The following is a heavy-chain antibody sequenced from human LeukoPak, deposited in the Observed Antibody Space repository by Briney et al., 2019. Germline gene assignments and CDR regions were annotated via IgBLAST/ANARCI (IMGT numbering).Heavy chain of an antibody. CDR2: ISGSGGST. D-gene: IGHD6-6*01. Sequence: PGGSLRLSCAACGFTFSSYAMSWVRQAPGKGLEWVSAISGSGGSTYYADSVKGRFTISRDNSKNTLYLQMNSLRAEDTAVYYCAKDFVGSSLWYFDYWGQGTLVTVSS. CDR3: AKDFVGSSLWYFDY. J-gene: IGHJ4*02. CDR1: GFTFSSYA. V-gene: IGHV3-23*01.